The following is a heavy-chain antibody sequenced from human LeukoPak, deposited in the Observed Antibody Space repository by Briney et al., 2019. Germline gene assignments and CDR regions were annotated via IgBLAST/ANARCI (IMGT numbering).Heavy chain of an antibody. V-gene: IGHV3-21*04. Sequence: PGGSLRLSCAASGFTFSSYSMNWVRQAPGKGLEWVSSISSSSSYIYYADSVKGRFTISRDNSKNTLYLQMNRLRAEDTAVYYCAKDLQGSSLYPFDYWGQGTLVTVSS. CDR1: GFTFSSYS. D-gene: IGHD6-13*01. CDR3: AKDLQGSSLYPFDY. CDR2: ISSSSSYI. J-gene: IGHJ4*02.